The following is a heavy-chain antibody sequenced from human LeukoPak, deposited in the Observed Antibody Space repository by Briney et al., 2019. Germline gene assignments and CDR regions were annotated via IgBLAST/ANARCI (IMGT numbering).Heavy chain of an antibody. CDR1: GFTFSSYA. CDR3: ARDLADSSGYYRGPGY. D-gene: IGHD3-22*01. J-gene: IGHJ4*02. CDR2: ISYGGSNK. V-gene: IGHV3-30*04. Sequence: GRSLRLSCAASGFTFSSYAMHWVRQAPGKGLEWVAVISYGGSNKYYADSVKGRFTISRDNSKNTLYLQMNSLRAEDTAVYYCARDLADSSGYYRGPGYWGQGTLVTVSS.